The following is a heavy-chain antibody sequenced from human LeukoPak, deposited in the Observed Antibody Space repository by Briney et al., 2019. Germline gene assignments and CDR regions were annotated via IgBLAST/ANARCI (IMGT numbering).Heavy chain of an antibody. V-gene: IGHV3-53*01. CDR1: GFTFTKAW. Sequence: GGSLRLSCAASGFTFTKAWMNWVRQAPGKGLEWVSVIYSGGSTYYADPVKGRFTISRDNSKNTLYLQMNSLRAEDTAVHYCAKARFPVEIYAFDIWGQGTMVTVSS. CDR3: AKARFPVEIYAFDI. D-gene: IGHD2-21*01. CDR2: IYSGGST. J-gene: IGHJ3*02.